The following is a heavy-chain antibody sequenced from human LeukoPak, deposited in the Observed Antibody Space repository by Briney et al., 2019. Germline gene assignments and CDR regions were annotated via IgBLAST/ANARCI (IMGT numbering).Heavy chain of an antibody. J-gene: IGHJ4*02. CDR3: ARELPGITGTDN. D-gene: IGHD1-20*01. Sequence: VASVKVSFKASGYTFTNYGISWVRQAPGQGVERMGWISAYNGNTNYAQKLQGRVTMTTDTSTSTAYMELRSLRSDDTAVYYCARELPGITGTDNWGQGTLVTVSS. CDR1: GYTFTNYG. V-gene: IGHV1-18*01. CDR2: ISAYNGNT.